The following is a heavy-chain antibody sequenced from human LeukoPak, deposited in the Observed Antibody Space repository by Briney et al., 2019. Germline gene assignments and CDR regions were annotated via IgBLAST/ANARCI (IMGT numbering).Heavy chain of an antibody. D-gene: IGHD1-26*01. CDR2: INHSGST. J-gene: IGHJ4*02. CDR1: GGSFSGYY. V-gene: IGHV4-34*01. Sequence: SETLSLTCAVYGGSFSGYYWSWIRQPPGKGLEWIGEINHSGSTNYNPSLKSRVTISVDTSKNQFSLKLSSVTAADTAVYYCARGLGIGSSWPFDYWGQGTLVTVSS. CDR3: ARGLGIGSSWPFDY.